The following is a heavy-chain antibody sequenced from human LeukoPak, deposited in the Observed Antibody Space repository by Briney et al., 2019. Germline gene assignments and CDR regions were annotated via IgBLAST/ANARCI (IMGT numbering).Heavy chain of an antibody. D-gene: IGHD3-10*01. Sequence: PGGSLRLSCAASGFTFSDYGMNWVRQAPGKGLEWVSVISSSSTSIYYADSVKGRFTISRDNAGSSLFLRMNSLRDEDTAVYYCARSGVVAVLFPTDFDYWGQGALVTVSS. CDR1: GFTFSDYG. CDR3: ARSGVVAVLFPTDFDY. CDR2: ISSSSTSI. J-gene: IGHJ4*02. V-gene: IGHV3-21*01.